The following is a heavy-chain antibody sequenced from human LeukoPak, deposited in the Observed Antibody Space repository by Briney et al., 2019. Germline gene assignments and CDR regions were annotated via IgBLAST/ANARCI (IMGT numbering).Heavy chain of an antibody. V-gene: IGHV4-34*01. CDR1: GGSFSGYY. D-gene: IGHD4-17*01. J-gene: IGHJ1*01. CDR3: ARGHSPVTTKVSYFQH. CDR2: INHSGST. Sequence: SETLSLTCAVYGGSFSGYYWSWIRQPPGKGLEWIGEINHSGSTNYNPSLKSRVTILVDTSRNQFSLKLSSVTAADTAVYYCARGHSPVTTKVSYFQHWGQGTLVTVSS.